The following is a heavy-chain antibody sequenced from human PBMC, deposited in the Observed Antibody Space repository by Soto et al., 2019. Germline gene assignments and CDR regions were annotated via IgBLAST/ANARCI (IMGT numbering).Heavy chain of an antibody. D-gene: IGHD6-13*01. J-gene: IGHJ3*02. Sequence: GGSLRLSCAASGFTFSSYWMSWVGQAPGKGLEWVANIKQDGSEKYYVDSVKGRFTISRDNAKNSLYLQMNSLRAEDTAVYYCARLPVSAAGTAFDIWGQGTMVTVSS. CDR3: ARLPVSAAGTAFDI. CDR1: GFTFSSYW. V-gene: IGHV3-7*01. CDR2: IKQDGSEK.